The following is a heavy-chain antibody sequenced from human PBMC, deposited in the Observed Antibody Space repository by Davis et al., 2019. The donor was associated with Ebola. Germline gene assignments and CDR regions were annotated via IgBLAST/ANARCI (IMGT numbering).Heavy chain of an antibody. J-gene: IGHJ1*01. CDR1: GFTFSSYD. CDR3: ARQGARDLTPRYFQH. CDR2: IGTAGDT. Sequence: GESLKISCAASGFTFSSYDMHWVRQATGKGLEWVSAIGTAGDTYYPGSVKGRFTISRDNSKNTLYLQMNSLRAEDTAVYYCARQGARDLTPRYFQHWGQGTLVTVSS. V-gene: IGHV3-13*01. D-gene: IGHD2-15*01.